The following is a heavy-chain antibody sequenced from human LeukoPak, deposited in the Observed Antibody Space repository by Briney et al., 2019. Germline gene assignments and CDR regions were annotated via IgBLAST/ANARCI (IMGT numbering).Heavy chain of an antibody. CDR1: GFTFSSDW. CDR3: GRALGSPLDY. CDR2: INSDGSST. Sequence: PGGSLRLSCAASGFTFSSDWMHWVRQVPGEGLVWVSRINSDGSSTAYADSVKGRFTISRDSAKNTLYLQMNSLRVEDTAVYYCGRALGSPLDYWGQGTLVTVSS. J-gene: IGHJ4*02. D-gene: IGHD1-26*01. V-gene: IGHV3-74*01.